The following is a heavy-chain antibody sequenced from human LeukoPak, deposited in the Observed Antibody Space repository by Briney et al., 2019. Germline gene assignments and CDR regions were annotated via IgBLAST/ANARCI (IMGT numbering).Heavy chain of an antibody. CDR1: GGSFSTYY. Sequence: SETLSLTCTVSGGSFSTYYWSWIRQPPGKGLEWIGYIYYSGSTNYNPSLKSRVTISVDTSKNQFSLKLTSVTAADTAVYYCARDPSHHSGAFDIWGQGTMVTVSS. V-gene: IGHV4-59*01. D-gene: IGHD6-19*01. J-gene: IGHJ3*02. CDR3: ARDPSHHSGAFDI. CDR2: IYYSGST.